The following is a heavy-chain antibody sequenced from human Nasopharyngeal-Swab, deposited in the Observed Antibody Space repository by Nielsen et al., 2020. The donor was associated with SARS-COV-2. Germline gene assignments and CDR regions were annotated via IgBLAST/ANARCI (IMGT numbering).Heavy chain of an antibody. CDR2: VYSGGRT. J-gene: IGHJ4*02. Sequence: VRQAPGKGLEWVSIVYSGGRTSYADSVNGRFSVSRHNSENTVYLQMNSLRTDDTALYYCATFPPSYCGAPTHYCDYWGQGTQVTVSS. V-gene: IGHV3-53*04. D-gene: IGHD2-21*01. CDR3: ATFPPSYCGAPTHYCDY.